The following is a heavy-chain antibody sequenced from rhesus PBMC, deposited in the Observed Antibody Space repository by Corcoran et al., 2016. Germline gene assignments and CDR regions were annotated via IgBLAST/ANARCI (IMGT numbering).Heavy chain of an antibody. J-gene: IGHJ4*01. V-gene: IGHV3S5*01. CDR1: GFTFSSYG. CDR3: AKGWDTVTTIDY. D-gene: IGHD4-23*01. Sequence: EVQLVETGGGLVQPGGSLKLSCAASGFTFSSYGMSWVRQAPGKGLEWVSAIKSGGGSKYSADSGKGRFTISRDNSKNTLSLQMNSLRAEDTAVYYCAKGWDTVTTIDYWGQGVLVTVSS. CDR2: IKSGGGSK.